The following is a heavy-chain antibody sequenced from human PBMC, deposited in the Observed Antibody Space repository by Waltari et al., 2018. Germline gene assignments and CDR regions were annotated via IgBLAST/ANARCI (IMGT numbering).Heavy chain of an antibody. V-gene: IGHV7-4-1*02. CDR1: GYTFTRYA. D-gene: IGHD2-15*01. Sequence: QVQLVQSGSELKKPGASVQVSCKASGYTFTRYAMNWVRQAPGQGLEWMGWINTNTGNPTYAQGFTGRFVFSLDTSVSTAYLQISSLKAEDTAVYDCARAPSRYCSGGSCYSDAFDIWGQGTMVTVSS. CDR2: INTNTGNP. CDR3: ARAPSRYCSGGSCYSDAFDI. J-gene: IGHJ3*02.